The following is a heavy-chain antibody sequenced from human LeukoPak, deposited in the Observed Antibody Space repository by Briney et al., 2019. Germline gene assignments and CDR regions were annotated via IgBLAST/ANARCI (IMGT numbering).Heavy chain of an antibody. CDR3: ATYRQVLLPFES. D-gene: IGHD2-8*02. V-gene: IGHV3-23*01. J-gene: IGHJ4*02. CDR1: GFTFSTFA. CDR2: IFPSGGEI. Sequence: GGSLRLSCAASGFTFSTFAMIWVRQPPGKGLEWVSSIFPSGGEIHYADSVGGRFTISRDNSKSTLSLQMNSLRAEDTAIYYCATYRQVLLPFESWGRGTLVTVSS.